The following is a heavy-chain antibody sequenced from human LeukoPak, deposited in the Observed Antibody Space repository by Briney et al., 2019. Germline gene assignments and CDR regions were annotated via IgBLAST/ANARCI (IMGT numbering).Heavy chain of an antibody. CDR3: AKVRTSSTWYGSFDY. J-gene: IGHJ4*02. CDR1: GFMFSSYW. D-gene: IGHD6-13*01. Sequence: GGSLRLSYAASGFMFSSYWMSWVRQAPEKGLEWVANIKEDGSEKYYVDSVKGRFTISRDNAKNSLYLQMNSLRAEDTAIYYCAKVRTSSTWYGSFDYWGQGTLVTVPS. CDR2: IKEDGSEK. V-gene: IGHV3-7*01.